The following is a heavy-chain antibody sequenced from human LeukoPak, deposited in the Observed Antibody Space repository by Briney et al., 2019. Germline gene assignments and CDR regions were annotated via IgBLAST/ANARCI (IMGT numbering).Heavy chain of an antibody. Sequence: SETLSLTCTVSGGSISSYYWSWVRQPPGKGLEWIGYIYYSGTTNYSPSLKSRVTISVDTSKNQFSLKLSSVTAADTAVYYCARNSAGWYSVNWGQGTLVTVSS. V-gene: IGHV4-59*01. CDR2: IYYSGTT. CDR1: GGSISSYY. J-gene: IGHJ4*02. CDR3: ARNSAGWYSVN. D-gene: IGHD6-19*01.